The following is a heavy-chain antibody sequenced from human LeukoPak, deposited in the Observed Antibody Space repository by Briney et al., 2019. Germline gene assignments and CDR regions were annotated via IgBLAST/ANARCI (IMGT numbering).Heavy chain of an antibody. CDR3: AKVPSAY. CDR1: GFTFSSYG. CDR2: ISYDGSNK. J-gene: IGHJ4*02. V-gene: IGHV3-30*18. Sequence: GGSLRLSCAASGFTFSSYGMHWVRQAPGKGLEWVAVISYDGSNKYYADSVKGRFTISRDNSKNTLYLQMNSLRAEDTAVYYCAKVPSAYWGQGTLVTVSS.